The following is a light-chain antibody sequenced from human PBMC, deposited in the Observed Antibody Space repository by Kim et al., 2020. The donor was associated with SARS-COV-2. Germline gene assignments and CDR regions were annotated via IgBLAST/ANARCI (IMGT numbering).Light chain of an antibody. Sequence: ASIGDRVTIKCRDSQSINIWLAWYQQKPGKAPKLLIYEASHLESGVPSRFCGSGSGTEFTLTISSLQPDDFATYYCQQCNSFSLTFGGGTKVDIK. CDR3: QQCNSFSLT. CDR2: EAS. V-gene: IGKV1-5*03. CDR1: QSINIW. J-gene: IGKJ4*01.